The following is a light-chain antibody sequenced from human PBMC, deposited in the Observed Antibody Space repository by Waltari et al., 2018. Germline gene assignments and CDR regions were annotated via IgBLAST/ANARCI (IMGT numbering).Light chain of an antibody. CDR3: AAWDDSLNGL. CDR1: SSNIGRNT. J-gene: IGLJ2*01. V-gene: IGLV1-44*01. CDR2: SNN. Sequence: QSVLPQPPSASGTPGQRVTISCSGSSSNIGRNTVNWYQQLPGTAPTLLIYSNNQRPSGVPDRFSGSKSGTSASLAISGLQSEDEADYYCAAWDDSLNGLFGGGTKLTVL.